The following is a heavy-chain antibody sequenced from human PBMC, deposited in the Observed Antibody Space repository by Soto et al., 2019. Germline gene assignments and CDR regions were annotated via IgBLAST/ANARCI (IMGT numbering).Heavy chain of an antibody. CDR2: IDYSGST. V-gene: IGHV4-31*03. Sequence: QVQLQESGPGLVKPSQTLSLTCTVSGVSISSGGYYWSWIRQHPGKGLEWIGYIDYSGSTYYNPYLKCRVTISVDTSKNQLSLKLSSVTAADTAVYYCARVVPAVKQFDYWGQGTLVTVSS. J-gene: IGHJ4*02. CDR1: GVSISSGGYY. CDR3: ARVVPAVKQFDY. D-gene: IGHD2-2*01.